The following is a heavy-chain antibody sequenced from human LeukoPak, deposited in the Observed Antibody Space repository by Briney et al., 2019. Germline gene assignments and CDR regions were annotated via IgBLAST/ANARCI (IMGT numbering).Heavy chain of an antibody. J-gene: IGHJ4*02. Sequence: PGGSLRLSCEASGFSFPYGMSWVRQAPGKGLEWVSSISSSSSYIYYADSVKGRFTISRDNAKNSLYLQMNSLRAEDTAVYYCASDHPFVEMAFYWGQGTLVTVSS. D-gene: IGHD5-24*01. V-gene: IGHV3-21*01. CDR1: GFSFPYG. CDR3: ASDHPFVEMAFY. CDR2: ISSSSSYI.